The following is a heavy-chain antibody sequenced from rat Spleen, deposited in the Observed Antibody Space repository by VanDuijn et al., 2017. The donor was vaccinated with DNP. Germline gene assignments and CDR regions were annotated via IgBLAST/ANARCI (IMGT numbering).Heavy chain of an antibody. J-gene: IGHJ2*01. CDR1: GFTVSDYY. Sequence: EVRLVESGGGLVQPGQSLTLSCAASGFTVSDYYMAWVRQTPGKGLEWIASISCDGDKTYYRDSVKGRFTLSRDNAKTNLYLQMDSLRSEDTATYYCTTGDYDGNYYHGFDYWGQGVLVTVSS. D-gene: IGHD1-12*02. CDR3: TTGDYDGNYYHGFDY. V-gene: IGHV5-20*01. CDR2: ISCDGDKT.